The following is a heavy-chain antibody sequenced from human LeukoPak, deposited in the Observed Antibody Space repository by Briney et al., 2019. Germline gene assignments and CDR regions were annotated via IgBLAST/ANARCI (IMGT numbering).Heavy chain of an antibody. CDR2: IIPIFGTA. D-gene: IGHD4-11*01. J-gene: IGHJ5*02. V-gene: IGHV1-69*05. CDR3: ARSGVGDYSNAFDP. Sequence: SVKVSCKASGGTFSSYAISWVRQAPGQRLEWMGGIIPIFGTANYAQKFQGRVTITTDESSSTAYRERSSLRSEDTAVYYCARSGVGDYSNAFDPWGQGTLVTVSS. CDR1: GGTFSSYA.